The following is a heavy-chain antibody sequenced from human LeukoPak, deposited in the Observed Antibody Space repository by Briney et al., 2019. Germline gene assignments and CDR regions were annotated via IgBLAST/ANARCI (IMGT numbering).Heavy chain of an antibody. Sequence: ASVKVSCKASGYTFTSYGISWVRQAPGQGLEWMGWISAYNGNTNYAQKLQGRVTMTTDTSTSTAYMELRSLKSDDTAVYYCATSSSWFDAFDIWGQGTMVTVSS. CDR1: GYTFTSYG. CDR2: ISAYNGNT. D-gene: IGHD6-13*01. V-gene: IGHV1-18*01. CDR3: ATSSSWFDAFDI. J-gene: IGHJ3*02.